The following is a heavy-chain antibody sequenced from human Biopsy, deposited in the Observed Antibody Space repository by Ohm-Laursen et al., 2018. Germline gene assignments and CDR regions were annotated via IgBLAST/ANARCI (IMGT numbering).Heavy chain of an antibody. J-gene: IGHJ4*02. CDR1: GFTFSMRA. CDR2: ISGTGAGT. CDR3: AIPQHYSDYQLPPQPFDY. Sequence: GSLRLSCAASGFTFSMRAMSWVRQFPGKGLEWVSGISGTGAGTNYADSVKGRFTVSRDNSRNTLFLQMNSLTADDTAVYYCAIPQHYSDYQLPPQPFDYWGQGTLVTVSS. D-gene: IGHD4-11*01. V-gene: IGHV3-23*01.